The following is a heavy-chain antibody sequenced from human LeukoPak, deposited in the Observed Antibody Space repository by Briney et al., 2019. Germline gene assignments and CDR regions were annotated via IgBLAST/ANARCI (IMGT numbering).Heavy chain of an antibody. Sequence: ASVKVSCKASGYTFTGYYMHWVRQAPGQGLEWMGWINPNSGGTNYAQKFQGRVTMTRDTSISTAYMELSRLRSDDTAVYYCARDYSDYDLNNWFDPWGQGTLVTVSS. V-gene: IGHV1-2*02. D-gene: IGHD5-12*01. CDR1: GYTFTGYY. CDR3: ARDYSDYDLNNWFDP. CDR2: INPNSGGT. J-gene: IGHJ5*02.